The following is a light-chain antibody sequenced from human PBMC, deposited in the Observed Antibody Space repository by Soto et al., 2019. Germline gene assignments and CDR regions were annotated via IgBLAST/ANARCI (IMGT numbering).Light chain of an antibody. CDR2: GTS. Sequence: ETVLTQSPGTLSLSPGERATVSCRASQSVGGSSLAWYQQRPGQAPRLLMYGTSNRATGIPDRFSGSGSGTDFTLTISRLEAEDFAVYYCQQYDTSPRTFGQGTKVDIK. CDR3: QQYDTSPRT. J-gene: IGKJ2*01. CDR1: QSVGGSS. V-gene: IGKV3-20*01.